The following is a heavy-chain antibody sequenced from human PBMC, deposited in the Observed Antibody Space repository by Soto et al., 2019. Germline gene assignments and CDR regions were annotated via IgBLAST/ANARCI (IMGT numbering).Heavy chain of an antibody. CDR2: ISWNSGSI. D-gene: IGHD2-2*01. J-gene: IGHJ4*02. V-gene: IGHV3-9*01. CDR3: AKAQTTAATPFDY. Sequence: EVQLVESGGGLVQPGRSLRLSCAASGFTFDDYAMHWVRQAPGKGLEWVSGISWNSGSIGYADSVKGRFTISRDNAKNSLYLQKNRLRAEDKALYYWAKAQTTAATPFDYWGQGTLVTVSS. CDR1: GFTFDDYA.